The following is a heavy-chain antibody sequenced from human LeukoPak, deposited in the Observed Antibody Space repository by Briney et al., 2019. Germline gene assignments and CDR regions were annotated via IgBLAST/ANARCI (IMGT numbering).Heavy chain of an antibody. CDR2: ISSSSSYI. D-gene: IGHD3-10*02. CDR1: GFTFSSYN. V-gene: IGHV3-21*01. J-gene: IGHJ6*04. CDR3: AELGITMIGGV. Sequence: TWGSLRLSCAASGFTFSSYNMNWVRQVPGKGLGWVSSISSSSSYIYYADSVKGRFTISRDNAKNSLYLQMNSLRAEDTAVYSCAELGITMIGGVWGKGTTVTISS.